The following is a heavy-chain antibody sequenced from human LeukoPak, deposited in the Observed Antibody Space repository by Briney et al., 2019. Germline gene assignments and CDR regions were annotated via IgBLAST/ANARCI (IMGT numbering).Heavy chain of an antibody. CDR3: ARDVWGRDYFDY. CDR2: IIPILGIA. V-gene: IGHV1-69*04. Sequence: VASVKVPCKASGGTFSSYTISWVRQAPGQGLEWMGRIIPILGIANYAQKFQGRVTITADKSTSTAYMELSSLRSEDTAVYYCARDVWGRDYFDYWGQGTLVTVSS. D-gene: IGHD3-16*01. J-gene: IGHJ4*02. CDR1: GGTFSSYT.